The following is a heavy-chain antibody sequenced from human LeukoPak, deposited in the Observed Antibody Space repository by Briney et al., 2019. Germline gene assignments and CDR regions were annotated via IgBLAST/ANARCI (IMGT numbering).Heavy chain of an antibody. J-gene: IGHJ4*02. CDR2: ICGSGGST. D-gene: IGHD3-9*01. CDR1: VLTFSSYA. V-gene: IGHV3-23*01. CDR3: AKSGLDNDILTVYNYFDY. Sequence: PGGSLRLSCAASVLTFSSYAMSWVRQAPGEGRASVSAICGSGGSTYYAVSVRGRFPISRENHKHTVYLQINSLRAEYTVVYYCAKSGLDNDILTVYNYFDYWGQGTLVTVSS.